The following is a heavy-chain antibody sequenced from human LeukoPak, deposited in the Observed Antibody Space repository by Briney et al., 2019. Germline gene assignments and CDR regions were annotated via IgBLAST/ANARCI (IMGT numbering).Heavy chain of an antibody. CDR3: ARLASDRSIFPY. CDR2: INQDGSQK. V-gene: IGHV3-7*01. Sequence: GGSLRLSCAASGFTFSSYWMSWVRQAPGKGLEWMANINQDGSQKYYVDSVKGRFTISRDNAKNSLYLRMDGLRVEDMAIYYCARLASDRSIFPYWGQGTLVTVSS. J-gene: IGHJ4*02. D-gene: IGHD2/OR15-2a*01. CDR1: GFTFSSYW.